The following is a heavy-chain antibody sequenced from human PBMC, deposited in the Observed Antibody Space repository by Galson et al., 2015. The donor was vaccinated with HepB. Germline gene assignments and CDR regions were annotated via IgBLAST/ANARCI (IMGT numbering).Heavy chain of an antibody. D-gene: IGHD6-13*01. CDR1: GYSFTSYW. V-gene: IGHV5-10-1*01. CDR2: IDPSDSYT. CDR3: ARHVKRAAAARGWFYP. J-gene: IGHJ5*02. Sequence: QSGAEVKKPGESLRISCKGSGYSFTSYWISWVRQMPGKGLEWMGRIDPSDSYTNYSPSFQGHVTISADKSTSTAYLQWSSLKASDTAMYYCARHVKRAAAARGWFYPWRQGTLVTVFS.